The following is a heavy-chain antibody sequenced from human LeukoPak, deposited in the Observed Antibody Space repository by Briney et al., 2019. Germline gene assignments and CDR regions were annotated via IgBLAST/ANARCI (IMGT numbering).Heavy chain of an antibody. V-gene: IGHV3-74*01. J-gene: IGHJ3*02. CDR2: VNSDGYST. Sequence: PGGSLRLSCAASGFTFSSYWMHWVRQVPGRGLVWVSRVNSDGYSTSYADSVKGRFTISRDNAKNTLYLQMNSPRAEDTAVYYCASSYRGRYRAFDSWGQGTMVTVSS. CDR3: ASSYRGRYRAFDS. CDR1: GFTFSSYW. D-gene: IGHD1-26*01.